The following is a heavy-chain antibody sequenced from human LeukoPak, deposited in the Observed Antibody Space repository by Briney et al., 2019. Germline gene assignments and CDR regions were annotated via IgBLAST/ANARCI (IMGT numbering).Heavy chain of an antibody. D-gene: IGHD3-10*01. Sequence: SETLSLTCTVSGGSISSYYWSWIRQPAGKGLEWIGRIYTSGSTNYNPSLKSRVTISVDTSKNQFSLKLSSVTAADTAVYYCARFGTFYGPIDYWGQGTLVTVSS. CDR1: GGSISSYY. CDR2: IYTSGST. J-gene: IGHJ4*02. CDR3: ARFGTFYGPIDY. V-gene: IGHV4-4*07.